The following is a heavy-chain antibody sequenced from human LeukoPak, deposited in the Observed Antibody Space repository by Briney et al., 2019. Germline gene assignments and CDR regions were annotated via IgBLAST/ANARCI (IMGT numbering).Heavy chain of an antibody. J-gene: IGHJ4*02. V-gene: IGHV3-30*18. CDR2: ISYDGSNK. CDR1: GFTFSSYG. D-gene: IGHD6-19*01. Sequence: PGRSLRLSCAASGFTFSSYGMHWVRQAPGKGLEWVAVISYDGSNKYYADSVKGRFTISRDNSKNTLYLQMNSLRAEDTAAYYCAKGATRAVAGILDYWGQGTLVTVSS. CDR3: AKGATRAVAGILDY.